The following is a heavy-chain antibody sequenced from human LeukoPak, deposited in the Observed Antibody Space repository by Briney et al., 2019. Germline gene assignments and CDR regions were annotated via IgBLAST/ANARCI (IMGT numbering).Heavy chain of an antibody. CDR2: IKKDGSEK. CDR3: AREPSNRDWYFDL. CDR1: GVTFSTYW. Sequence: GGSLRLSCAASGVTFSTYWMSWVRQAPGKGLEWVANIKKDGSEKYYVDSVKGRFTISRDNAKNSLYLQMSGLRAEDTAVYYCAREPSNRDWYFDLWGRGTLVTVSS. D-gene: IGHD1-14*01. J-gene: IGHJ2*01. V-gene: IGHV3-7*01.